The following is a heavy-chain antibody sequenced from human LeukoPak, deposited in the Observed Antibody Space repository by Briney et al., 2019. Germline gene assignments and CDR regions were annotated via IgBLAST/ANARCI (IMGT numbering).Heavy chain of an antibody. Sequence: GGSLRLSCAASGFTISDYYMSWIRQAPGKGLEWVSYISSSGGTIYYADSVKGRFTISRDNAKNSLYLQMNSLRAEDTAMYYCARDGYKTYYYDSSGYPTWGHGTLVTVSS. CDR3: ARDGYKTYYYDSSGYPT. D-gene: IGHD3-22*01. J-gene: IGHJ5*01. CDR1: GFTISDYY. V-gene: IGHV3-11*01. CDR2: ISSSGGTI.